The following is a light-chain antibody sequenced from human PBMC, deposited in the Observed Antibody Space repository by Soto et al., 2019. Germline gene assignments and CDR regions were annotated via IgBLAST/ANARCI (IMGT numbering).Light chain of an antibody. V-gene: IGKV2-28*01. Sequence: EIVMTQSPLSLPVTPGEPASIFCRSSQSLLHSNGYNYLDWDLQKPGQSPQLLIYLGSNRASGVPDRFSGSGSGTDFTLSISTVEAGDVGVYYCMQALQAPITFGQGTRLEIK. CDR1: QSLLHSNGYNY. J-gene: IGKJ5*01. CDR3: MQALQAPIT. CDR2: LGS.